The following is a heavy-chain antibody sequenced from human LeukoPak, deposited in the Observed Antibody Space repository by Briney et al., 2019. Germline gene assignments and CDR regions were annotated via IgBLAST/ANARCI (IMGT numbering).Heavy chain of an antibody. V-gene: IGHV3-21*01. CDR1: GFTFSSYS. D-gene: IGHD1-14*01. J-gene: IGHJ4*02. Sequence: PGGSLRLSCAASGFTFSSYSMNWVRQAPGKGLEWVSSISGSSSYIYYADSVKGRFTISRDNAKNSLYLQMNSLRAEDTAVYYCARAVPGYYWGQGTLVTVSS. CDR3: ARAVPGYY. CDR2: ISGSSSYI.